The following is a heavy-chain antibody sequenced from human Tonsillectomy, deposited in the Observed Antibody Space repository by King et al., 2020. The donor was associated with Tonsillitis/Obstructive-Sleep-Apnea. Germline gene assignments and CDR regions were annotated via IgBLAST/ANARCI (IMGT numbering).Heavy chain of an antibody. J-gene: IGHJ4*02. CDR3: AKDTSYSSSSGGDFDY. CDR2: ITWNSGSI. V-gene: IGHV3-9*01. CDR1: GFTFDDYA. D-gene: IGHD6-6*01. Sequence: VQLVESGGGLVQPGRSLRLSCAASGFTFDDYAMHWVRQAPGKGLEWVSGITWNSGSIGYADSVKGRFTISRDNAKNSLYLQMNSLRTEDTALYYRAKDTSYSSSSGGDFDYWGQGTLVTVSS.